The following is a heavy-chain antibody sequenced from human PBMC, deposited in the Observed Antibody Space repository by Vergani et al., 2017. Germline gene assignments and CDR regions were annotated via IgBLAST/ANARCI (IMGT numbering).Heavy chain of an antibody. V-gene: IGHV4-61*02. CDR1: GDSISSGNYY. CDR2: IYSSGST. D-gene: IGHD1-26*01. J-gene: IGHJ3*02. Sequence: QVQLQESGPGLLKPSQTLSLTCSVAGDSISSGNYYWNWIRQPAGKGLEWMGRIYSSGSTSYNPSIKIRITMSLDTSKNQFSLSLSSVTAADTAVYYCARGTFLHAFDNWGQGTVVTVSS. CDR3: ARGTFLHAFDN.